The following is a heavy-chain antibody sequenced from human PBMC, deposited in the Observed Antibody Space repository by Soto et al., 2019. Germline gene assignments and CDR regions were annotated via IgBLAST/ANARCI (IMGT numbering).Heavy chain of an antibody. CDR1: GYTFTGYY. CDR3: APRRGGYSSNWDGGFEY. V-gene: IGHV1-2*02. J-gene: IGHJ4*02. D-gene: IGHD6-13*01. Sequence: QVQLVQSGAEVKKPGASVKVSCKASGYTFTGYYMHWVRQAPGQWLEWMGWINPNSGGTDYAQKFQGRVTLTRDTSFSTAYLELRRLGSDDSAVYYCAPRRGGYSSNWDGGFEYWGQGTLVTVSS. CDR2: INPNSGGT.